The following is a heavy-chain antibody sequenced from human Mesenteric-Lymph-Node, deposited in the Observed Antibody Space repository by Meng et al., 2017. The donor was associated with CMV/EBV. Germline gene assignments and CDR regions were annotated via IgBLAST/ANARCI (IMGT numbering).Heavy chain of an antibody. Sequence: GGSLRLSCAASGFTLSDHYMDWVRQAPGKGLEWVGRTRNKANSYTTVYAASVKGRFTVSRDDSKKLLYLEMNSLKTEDTAVYYCIRGSFNSNAYVYVDYWGQGTLVTVSS. CDR1: GFTLSDHY. J-gene: IGHJ4*02. CDR2: TRNKANSYTT. CDR3: IRGSFNSNAYVYVDY. D-gene: IGHD2/OR15-2a*01. V-gene: IGHV3-72*01.